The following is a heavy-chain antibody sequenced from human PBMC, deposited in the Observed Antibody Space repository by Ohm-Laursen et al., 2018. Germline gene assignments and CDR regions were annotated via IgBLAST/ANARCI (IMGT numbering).Heavy chain of an antibody. Sequence: SSLRLSCSASGFTFSSYGMHWVRQAPGKGLEWVAIMSYDGSEKFYADTVKGRFTISRDNSKNTLYLQMDSLRPEDTAVYYCAKATRLPNSHYYGIDVWGQGTTVTVSS. J-gene: IGHJ6*02. V-gene: IGHV3-30*18. CDR3: AKATRLPNSHYYGIDV. D-gene: IGHD2-21*02. CDR1: GFTFSSYG. CDR2: MSYDGSEK.